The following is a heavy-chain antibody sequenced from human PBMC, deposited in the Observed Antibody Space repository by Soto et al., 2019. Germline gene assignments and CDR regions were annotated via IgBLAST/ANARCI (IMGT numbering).Heavy chain of an antibody. V-gene: IGHV3-23*01. D-gene: IGHD3-22*01. CDR1: GFTFSSYA. CDR2: ISGSGGST. Sequence: EVQLLESGGGLVQPGGSLRLSCAASGFTFSSYAMSWVRQAPGKGLEWVSAISGSGGSTYYADSVKGRFTISRDNSKNKLYLQMNSLRADDTAVYYCAKLNYYDISGYYGAPDAFDIWGQGTMVTVSS. CDR3: AKLNYYDISGYYGAPDAFDI. J-gene: IGHJ3*02.